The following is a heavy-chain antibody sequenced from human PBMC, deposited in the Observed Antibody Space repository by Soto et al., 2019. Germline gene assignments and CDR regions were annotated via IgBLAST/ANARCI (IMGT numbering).Heavy chain of an antibody. D-gene: IGHD2-15*01. CDR3: ARTSIVVVVAAKPGAFDY. CDR1: GDSVSSNSAA. CDR2: TYYRSKWYN. V-gene: IGHV6-1*01. J-gene: IGHJ4*02. Sequence: HSQTLSLTCALSGDSVSSNSAAWNWIRQSPSRGLEWLGRTYYRSKWYNDYAVSVKSRITINPDTSKNQFSLQLNSVTPEDTAVYYCARTSIVVVVAAKPGAFDYWGQGTLVTVSS.